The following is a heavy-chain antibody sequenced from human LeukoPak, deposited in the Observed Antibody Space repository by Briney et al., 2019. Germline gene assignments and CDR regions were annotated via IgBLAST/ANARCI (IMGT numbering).Heavy chain of an antibody. CDR3: AKDSHRDTYYYDSSDYYYCDY. Sequence: GGSLRLSCAASGFTFSYAMHWVRQAPGKGLEWVAVISYDGSNKYYADSVKGRFTIPRDNSKNTLYLQMNSLRAEDTALYYCAKDSHRDTYYYDSSDYYYCDYWGQGTLVTVSS. D-gene: IGHD3-22*01. CDR1: GFTFSYA. CDR2: ISYDGSNK. J-gene: IGHJ4*02. V-gene: IGHV3-30*04.